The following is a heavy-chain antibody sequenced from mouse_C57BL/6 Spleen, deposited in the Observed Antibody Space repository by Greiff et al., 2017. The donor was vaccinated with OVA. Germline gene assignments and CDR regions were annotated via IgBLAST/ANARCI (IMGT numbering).Heavy chain of an antibody. CDR2: IDPSDSET. Sequence: VKLQQPGAELVRPGSSVKLSCNASGYTFTSYWMHWVKQRPIQGLEWIGNIDPSDSETHYNQKYKDKATLTVDKSSSTAYMQLSSLTSEDSAVYYCARGRLLVYYAMDYWGQGTSVTVSS. CDR1: GYTFTSYW. D-gene: IGHD2-13*01. J-gene: IGHJ4*01. CDR3: ARGRLLVYYAMDY. V-gene: IGHV1-52*01.